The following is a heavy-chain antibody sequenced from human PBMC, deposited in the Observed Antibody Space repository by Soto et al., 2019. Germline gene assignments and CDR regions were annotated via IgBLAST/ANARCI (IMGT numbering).Heavy chain of an antibody. D-gene: IGHD4-17*01. V-gene: IGHV3-23*01. CDR2: ISDNGVTR. J-gene: IGHJ5*01. CDR3: AKEGWATTVTTCIDS. Sequence: LRLSCAASGFTFSGFAMNWVRQPPGKGLEWVSSISDNGVTRNYADSVKGRFTISRDNSKNTLYVEMNSLRAEDTAVYYCAKEGWATTVTTCIDSWGQGTLVTVSS. CDR1: GFTFSGFA.